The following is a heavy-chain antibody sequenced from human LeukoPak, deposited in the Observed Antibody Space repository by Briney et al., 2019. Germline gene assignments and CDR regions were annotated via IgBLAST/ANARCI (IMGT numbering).Heavy chain of an antibody. J-gene: IGHJ4*02. CDR2: ISAYNGNT. CDR1: GYTFTSYG. V-gene: IGHV1-18*01. CDR3: ARDRWSIAAAESKPRDY. Sequence: GASVKVSCKASGYTFTSYGISWVRQAPGQGLEWMGWISAYNGNTNYAQKLQGRVTMTTDTSTRTAYTERRSLRSDDTAVYYCARDRWSIAAAESKPRDYWGQGTLVTVSS. D-gene: IGHD6-13*01.